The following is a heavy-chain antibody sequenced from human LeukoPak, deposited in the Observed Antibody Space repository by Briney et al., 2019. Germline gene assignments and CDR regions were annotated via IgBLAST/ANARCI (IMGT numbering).Heavy chain of an antibody. CDR3: ARQGYDFWSGYQGGFDY. D-gene: IGHD3-3*01. J-gene: IGHJ4*02. Sequence: GASVKVSCKASGYTFTSYYMHWVRQAPGQGLEWMGIINPSSGSTSYALKFQGRVTMTRDMSTSTVYMELSSLRSEDTAVYYCARQGYDFWSGYQGGFDYWGQGTLVTVSS. CDR1: GYTFTSYY. CDR2: INPSSGST. V-gene: IGHV1-46*01.